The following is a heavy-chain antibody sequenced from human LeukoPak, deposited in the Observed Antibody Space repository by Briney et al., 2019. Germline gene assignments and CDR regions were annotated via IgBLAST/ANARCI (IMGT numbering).Heavy chain of an antibody. V-gene: IGHV1-46*01. D-gene: IGHD3-3*01. Sequence: ASVKVSCKASGYTFTNNFMHWVRQAPGQGLEWMGIINPSGDNTWYAQKFQGRVTMTRDMATSTDYMELSSLRSEDTAVYYCARVHYDFWSGYYRSRWFDPWGQGTLVTVSS. CDR3: ARVHYDFWSGYYRSRWFDP. CDR2: INPSGDNT. CDR1: GYTFTNNF. J-gene: IGHJ5*02.